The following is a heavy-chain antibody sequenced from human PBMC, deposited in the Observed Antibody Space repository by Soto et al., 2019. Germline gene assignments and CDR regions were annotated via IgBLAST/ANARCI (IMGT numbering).Heavy chain of an antibody. CDR1: GGSISSYY. CDR3: ARDYPIAYGYHNPYGMDV. D-gene: IGHD3-9*01. V-gene: IGHV4-59*01. CDR2: IYYSGST. J-gene: IGHJ6*02. Sequence: PSETLSLTCTVSGGSISSYYWSWIRQPPGKGLEWIGYIYYSGSTNYNPSIKSRVTISVDTSKNQFSLKLSSVTAADTAVYYCARDYPIAYGYHNPYGMDVWGQGTTVTVSS.